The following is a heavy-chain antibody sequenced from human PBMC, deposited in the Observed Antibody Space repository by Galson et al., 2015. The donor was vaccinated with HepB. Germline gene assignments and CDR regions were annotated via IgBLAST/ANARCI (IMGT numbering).Heavy chain of an antibody. Sequence: SVKVSCKASGGTFSSYAISWVRQAPGQGLEWMGGFDPEDGETIYAQKFQGRVTMTEDTSTDTAYMELSSLRSEDTAVYYCATDLVGELSFFDYWGQGTLVTVSS. CDR3: ATDLVGELSFFDY. CDR1: GGTFSSYA. J-gene: IGHJ4*02. D-gene: IGHD3-16*02. V-gene: IGHV1-24*01. CDR2: FDPEDGET.